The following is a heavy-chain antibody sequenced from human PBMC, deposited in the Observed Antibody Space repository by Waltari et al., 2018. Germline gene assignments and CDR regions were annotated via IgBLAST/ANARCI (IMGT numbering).Heavy chain of an antibody. J-gene: IGHJ5*02. CDR2: IYHSGRT. CDR3: ARGETYYYGSGSYTWFDP. D-gene: IGHD3-10*01. V-gene: IGHV4-38-2*01. CDR1: GYSISSGYY. Sequence: QVQLQESGPGLVKPSETLSLTCAVSGYSISSGYYWGWIRQPPGKGLEWIGSIYHSGRTYYNPSLKSRVTISVDTAKNQFSLKLSSVTAADTAVYYCARGETYYYGSGSYTWFDPWGQGTLVTVSS.